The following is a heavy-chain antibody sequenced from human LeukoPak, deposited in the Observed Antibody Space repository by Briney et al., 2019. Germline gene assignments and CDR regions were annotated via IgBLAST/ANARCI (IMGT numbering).Heavy chain of an antibody. Sequence: PSEALSLTCAVYGGSFSGYYWSWIRQPPGKGLEWIGEINHSGSTNYDPSLKSRVTISVDTSKNQFSLKLSSVTAADTAFYYCASQGHHGKIVGTTLSYFYMDVWGKGTTVTVSS. CDR2: INHSGST. J-gene: IGHJ6*03. D-gene: IGHD1-26*01. CDR1: GGSFSGYY. CDR3: ASQGHHGKIVGTTLSYFYMDV. V-gene: IGHV4-34*01.